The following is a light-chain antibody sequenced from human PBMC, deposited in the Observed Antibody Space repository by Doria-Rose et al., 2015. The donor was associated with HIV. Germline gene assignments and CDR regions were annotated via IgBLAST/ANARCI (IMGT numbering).Light chain of an antibody. CDR2: NTY. Sequence: QTVVTQEPSSSVSLGGTVTLTCGLTSGPVTGAYYPSWHQQTPGQAPRTLIYNTYSLSSGVSDRFSGSILGNEAALTISGAQADDESDYYCVLYMGSGIWMFGGGTKLTVL. CDR3: VLYMGSGIWM. J-gene: IGLJ3*02. V-gene: IGLV8-61*01. CDR1: SGPVTGAYY.